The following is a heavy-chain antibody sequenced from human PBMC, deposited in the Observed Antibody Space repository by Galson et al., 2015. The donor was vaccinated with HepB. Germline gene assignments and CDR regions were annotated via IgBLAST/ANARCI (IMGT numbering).Heavy chain of an antibody. CDR3: ARGGLVVVVGATQNNWFDP. D-gene: IGHD2-15*01. CDR1: GYTFSRYS. Sequence: SVKVSCKASGYTFSRYSITWVRQAPGQGLEWVGWISPYNRDTNYARKLHGRVTMTTDTSTNTAYMELRSLRSDDTAVYYCARGGLVVVVGATQNNWFDPWGQGTPVTVSS. CDR2: ISPYNRDT. J-gene: IGHJ5*02. V-gene: IGHV1-18*01.